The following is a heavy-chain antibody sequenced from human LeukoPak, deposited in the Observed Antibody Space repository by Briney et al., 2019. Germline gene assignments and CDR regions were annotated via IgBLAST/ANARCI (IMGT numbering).Heavy chain of an antibody. CDR2: ISSSSSYI. Sequence: GGSLRLSCAASGFTFRSYSMNWVRQAPGKGLEWVSSISSSSSYIYYADSVKGRFTISRDNAKNSLYLQMNSLRAEDTAVYYCARVGYSGYDGAYYFDYWGQGTLVTVSS. V-gene: IGHV3-21*01. J-gene: IGHJ4*02. CDR3: ARVGYSGYDGAYYFDY. D-gene: IGHD5-12*01. CDR1: GFTFRSYS.